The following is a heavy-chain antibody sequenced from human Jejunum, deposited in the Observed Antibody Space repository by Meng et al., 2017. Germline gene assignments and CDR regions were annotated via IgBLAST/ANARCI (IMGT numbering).Heavy chain of an antibody. V-gene: IGHV2-5*02. D-gene: IGHD3-22*01. CDR1: GFSVSTPGVG. J-gene: IGHJ5*02. CDR2: IDWDDDK. CDR3: AHRRAFSTYYNVGCFDP. Sequence: QTTLETSRPTPVKPTRTPTLTCSFSGFSVSTPGVGVGWSRQPPGQALKCLARIDWDDDKRYNTSMRNRIAITTDTSKSQVILTLTNMAPVDTATYFCAHRRAFSTYYNVGCFDPWGQGTLVTVSS.